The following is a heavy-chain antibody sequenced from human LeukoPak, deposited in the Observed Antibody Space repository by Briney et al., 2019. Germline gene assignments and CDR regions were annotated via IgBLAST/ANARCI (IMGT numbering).Heavy chain of an antibody. CDR1: GGSISSSSYY. D-gene: IGHD3-10*01. CDR3: ARSYSSGSYYSPFDP. J-gene: IGHJ5*02. V-gene: IGHV4-39*07. Sequence: PSETLSLTCTVSGGSISSSSYYWSWIRQPPGKGLEWIGEIIHTGSTNYNPSLKSRVTISVDTSKNQFSLKLSSLTAADTAVYYCARSYSSGSYYSPFDPWGQGTLVTVSS. CDR2: IIHTGST.